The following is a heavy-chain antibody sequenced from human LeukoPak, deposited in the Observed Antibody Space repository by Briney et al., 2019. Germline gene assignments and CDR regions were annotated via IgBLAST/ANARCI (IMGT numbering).Heavy chain of an antibody. Sequence: ASVKVSCKASGYTFTVYGISWVRQAPGQGLEWMGWVSTYNGKTNYAQKLQGRVTMITDTFTSTAYMELRGLRSDDTAVYYCARDNLVGRAGLDGFDIWGQGTMVTVSS. V-gene: IGHV1-18*01. CDR1: GYTFTVYG. J-gene: IGHJ3*02. CDR2: VSTYNGKT. CDR3: ARDNLVGRAGLDGFDI. D-gene: IGHD6-13*01.